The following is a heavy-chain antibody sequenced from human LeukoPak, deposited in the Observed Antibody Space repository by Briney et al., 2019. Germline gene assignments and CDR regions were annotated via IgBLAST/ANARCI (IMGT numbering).Heavy chain of an antibody. D-gene: IGHD3-3*02. V-gene: IGHV3-72*01. J-gene: IGHJ4*03. Sequence: PGGSLRLSCAASGFTFSDHYMDWVRQAPGKGLEWVGRIRKKANSYTTEYVASVKGRFTISRDDSNNSLYLQMNSLKTEDTAVYFCFKLYENFVKIDYWGKGPWSPSPQ. CDR1: GFTFSDHY. CDR3: FKLYENFVKIDY. CDR2: IRKKANSYTT.